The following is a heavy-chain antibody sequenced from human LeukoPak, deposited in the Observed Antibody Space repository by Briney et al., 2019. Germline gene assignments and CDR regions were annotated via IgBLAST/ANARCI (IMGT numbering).Heavy chain of an antibody. CDR3: ARDVSYYYDSSGYYGFDY. CDR2: IWLDGSKK. D-gene: IGHD3-22*01. V-gene: IGHV3-33*01. J-gene: IGHJ4*02. CDR1: GFTFSNYV. Sequence: GRSLRLSCAATGFTFSNYVMHWVRQAPGKGLEWVAVIWLDGSKKYYADSVKGRFAISRENSKNTLYLLMNSLRAEDTAVYYCARDVSYYYDSSGYYGFDYWGQGTLVTVSS.